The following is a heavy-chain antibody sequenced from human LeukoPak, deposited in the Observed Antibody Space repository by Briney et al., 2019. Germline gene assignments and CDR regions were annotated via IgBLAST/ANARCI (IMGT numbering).Heavy chain of an antibody. J-gene: IGHJ1*01. CDR1: GITLSNHG. D-gene: IGHD3-10*01. Sequence: PGGSLRLSFEGSGITLSNHGLHWVRQAPGKGLEWVAVISYDGSNKYYADSVKGRFTISRDNSKNTLYLQMNSLRAEDTAVYYCATYSYNNAREFQYWGQGTLVTVSS. V-gene: IGHV3-30-3*01. CDR3: ATYSYNNAREFQY. CDR2: ISYDGSNK.